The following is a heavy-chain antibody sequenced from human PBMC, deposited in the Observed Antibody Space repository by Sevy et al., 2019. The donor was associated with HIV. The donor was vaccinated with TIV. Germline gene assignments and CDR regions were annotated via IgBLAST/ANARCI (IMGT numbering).Heavy chain of an antibody. CDR2: ISSSSTYI. CDR3: ARGPDYYDRSGYYYQ. J-gene: IGHJ4*02. V-gene: IGHV3-21*01. D-gene: IGHD3-22*01. CDR1: GFTFSSCS. Sequence: GGSLRLSCAASGFTFSSCSMHWVRQAPGKGLEWVSSISSSSTYIYYADSVKGRFTISRDNAKNSLYLQMNSLRAEDTAVYYCARGPDYYDRSGYYYQWGQGTLVTVSS.